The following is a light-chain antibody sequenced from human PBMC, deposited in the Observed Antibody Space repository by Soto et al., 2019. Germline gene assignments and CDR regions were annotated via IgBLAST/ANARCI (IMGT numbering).Light chain of an antibody. Sequence: DIRMTQSPSTLSASVGDRVTITCRASQSISVWLAWYQQKAGKAPNLLIYKASRLESGVPSRFSGSGSETEFTLTISGLQPGDSATYYCQQYNSYSPTLGQGTKVDIK. CDR3: QQYNSYSPT. V-gene: IGKV1-5*03. J-gene: IGKJ1*01. CDR1: QSISVW. CDR2: KAS.